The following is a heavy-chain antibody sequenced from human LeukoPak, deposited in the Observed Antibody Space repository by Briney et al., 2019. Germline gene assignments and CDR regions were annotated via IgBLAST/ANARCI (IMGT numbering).Heavy chain of an antibody. D-gene: IGHD2-15*01. CDR3: ARNERRDCSGSPCYCEWFDS. CDR1: GDSVSSNSAA. Sequence: SPTLSLTCAISGDSVSSNSAAWNWLRQSPSRGLEWLGNTYYRSMWYNDYPVSVKSRLTITVDTSKNQLSLQLHSVTPEDTAVYYCARNERRDCSGSPCYCEWFDSWGQGTLVTVSS. CDR2: TYYRSMWYN. V-gene: IGHV6-1*01. J-gene: IGHJ5*01.